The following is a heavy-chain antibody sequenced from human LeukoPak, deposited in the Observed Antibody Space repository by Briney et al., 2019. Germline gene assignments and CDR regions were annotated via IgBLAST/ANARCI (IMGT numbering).Heavy chain of an antibody. CDR2: IYHSGNT. V-gene: IGHV4-38-2*02. D-gene: IGHD4-23*01. J-gene: IGHJ4*02. Sequence: PSETLSLTCSVSGYSISSGYYWGWIRQPPGKGLEWIGSIYHSGNTLYNPSLKSRVTISVDTSKNQFSLKLRSVTAADTAVYYCGRVGAAHPLDYGGYYYFDYWGQGNLVTVSS. CDR3: GRVGAAHPLDYGGYYYFDY. CDR1: GYSISSGYY.